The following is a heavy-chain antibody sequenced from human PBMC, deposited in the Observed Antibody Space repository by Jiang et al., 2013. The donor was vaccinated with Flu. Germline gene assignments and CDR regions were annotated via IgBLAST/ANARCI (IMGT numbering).Heavy chain of an antibody. J-gene: IGHJ4*02. Sequence: PGLVTPAETLSLTCTVSGGSVNNINYHWGWVRQSPGQGLEWIAHIYSSGITDYNPSLGSRVTLSVDTSRNQFSLRLRSVTAADTAVYFCASTLIGLGTDYWGQGTLVTVSS. D-gene: IGHD1-1*01. CDR2: IYSSGIT. CDR1: GGSVNNINYH. V-gene: IGHV4-39*01. CDR3: ASTLIGLGTDY.